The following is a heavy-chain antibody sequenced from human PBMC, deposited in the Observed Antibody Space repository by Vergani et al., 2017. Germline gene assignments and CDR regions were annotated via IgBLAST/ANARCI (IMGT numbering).Heavy chain of an antibody. CDR1: GYTFTSYD. J-gene: IGHJ3*02. Sequence: QVQLVQSGAEVRKPGASVQVSCKASGYTFTSYDMHWVRQAPGQGLEWMGWINPNSGGTNYAQKFQGRVTMTRETSIRTAYMELSRLRSDDTAVYYCAKGNDYGDYYNSFDMWGQGTMVTVSS. D-gene: IGHD4-17*01. CDR2: INPNSGGT. CDR3: AKGNDYGDYYNSFDM. V-gene: IGHV1-2*02.